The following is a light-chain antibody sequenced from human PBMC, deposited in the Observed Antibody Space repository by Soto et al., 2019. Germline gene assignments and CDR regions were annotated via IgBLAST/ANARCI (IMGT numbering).Light chain of an antibody. Sequence: EIVLTQSPATLSLSPGERATLSCRASQSVSSYLVWYQQKPGQAPRLLIYDASNRATGIPARFSGSGSGTDFTLSISSLQPEDIATYYCQQYDNLLTFGGGTKVDIK. CDR1: QSVSSY. CDR3: QQYDNLLT. V-gene: IGKV3-11*01. CDR2: DAS. J-gene: IGKJ4*01.